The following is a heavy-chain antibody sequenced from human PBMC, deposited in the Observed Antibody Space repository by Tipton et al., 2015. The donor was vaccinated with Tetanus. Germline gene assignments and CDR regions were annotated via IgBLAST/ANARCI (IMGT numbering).Heavy chain of an antibody. V-gene: IGHV3-11*01. CDR2: ISPASQTI. J-gene: IGHJ3*02. CDR1: GFKFRDYY. CDR3: RVEMATDETFEI. Sequence: SPRLSCAASGFKFRDYYMTWIRQAPGKGLEWVAYISPASQTIYYADSVEGRFTISRDNAKNSLYLHMTSLRVEDTAVYYCRVEMATDETFEIWGQGTMVTVSS. D-gene: IGHD5-24*01.